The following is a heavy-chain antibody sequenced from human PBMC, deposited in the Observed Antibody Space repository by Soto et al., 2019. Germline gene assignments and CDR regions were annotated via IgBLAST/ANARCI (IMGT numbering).Heavy chain of an antibody. CDR1: GASIRNYY. J-gene: IGHJ6*02. CDR3: ASSAGHPEDFFYYNGMDV. Sequence: QMQLLESGPGLVKPSETLSLTCSVSGASIRNYYWHWVRQLPGKGLEWIGYVYTPDYTRYNSSLKSRVTISVDTSKSQFSLRLNSVTAADTAVYYCASSAGHPEDFFYYNGMDVWGQGTTVTVSS. V-gene: IGHV4-4*08. D-gene: IGHD2-15*01. CDR2: VYTPDYT.